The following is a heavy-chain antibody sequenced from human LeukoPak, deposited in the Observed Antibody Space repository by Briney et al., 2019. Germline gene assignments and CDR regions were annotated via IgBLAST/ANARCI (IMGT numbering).Heavy chain of an antibody. CDR3: ARTSGYYYDSSGYSQPTYYFDY. CDR2: INPNSGGT. Sequence: ASVKVSCKASGYTFTSYYMHWVRQAPGQGLEWMGWINPNSGGTNYAQKFQGRVTMTRDTSISTAYMELSRLRSDDTAVYYCARTSGYYYDSSGYSQPTYYFDYWGQGTLVTVSS. CDR1: GYTFTSYY. J-gene: IGHJ4*02. V-gene: IGHV1-2*02. D-gene: IGHD3-22*01.